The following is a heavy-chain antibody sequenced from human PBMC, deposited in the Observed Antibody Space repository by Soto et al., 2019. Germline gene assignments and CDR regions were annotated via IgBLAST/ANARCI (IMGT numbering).Heavy chain of an antibody. D-gene: IGHD2-8*01. CDR1: GGSISISTNY. Sequence: QVQLQESGPGLVRASETLSLTCTVSGGSISISTNYWSWIRQPPGKGLEWIGYISHTGSTSYSPSLKIRVTISVDTSKNQFSLKLISVTAADTAVYYCARSYCSDGVRCNWFDPWGQGTLVTVSS. CDR3: ARSYCSDGVRCNWFDP. J-gene: IGHJ5*02. CDR2: ISHTGST. V-gene: IGHV4-61*01.